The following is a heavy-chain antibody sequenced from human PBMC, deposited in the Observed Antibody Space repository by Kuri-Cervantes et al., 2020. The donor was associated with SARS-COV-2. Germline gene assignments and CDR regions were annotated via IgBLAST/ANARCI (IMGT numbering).Heavy chain of an antibody. D-gene: IGHD2-15*01. CDR3: ARGYCSGGSCSHFDY. CDR2: SNAGNGNT. Sequence: ASVKVSCKASGYTFTSYAMHWVRQAPGQRLEWMGWSNAGNGNTKYSQEFQGRVTITRDTSASTAYMELRSLRSDDTAVYYCARGYCSGGSCSHFDYWGQGTLVTVSS. V-gene: IGHV1-3*02. J-gene: IGHJ4*02. CDR1: GYTFTSYA.